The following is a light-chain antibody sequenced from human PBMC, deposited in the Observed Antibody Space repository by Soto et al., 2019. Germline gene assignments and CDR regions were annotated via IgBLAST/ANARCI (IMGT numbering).Light chain of an antibody. Sequence: DIQMTQSPSSLSGSVGDRVTITCRASESISRHLNWYQQKPGKAPKLLIYAASSLQNGVPSRFRGGGSGTDFTLTISNLQTEDFATYYCKQTYTTLSITFGQGTRLDIK. J-gene: IGKJ5*01. CDR2: AAS. CDR1: ESISRH. CDR3: KQTYTTLSIT. V-gene: IGKV1-39*01.